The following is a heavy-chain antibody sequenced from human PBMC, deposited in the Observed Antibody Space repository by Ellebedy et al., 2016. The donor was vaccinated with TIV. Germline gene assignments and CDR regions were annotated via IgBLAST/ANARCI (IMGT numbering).Heavy chain of an antibody. V-gene: IGHV6-1*01. D-gene: IGHD6-19*01. CDR2: TYYRSKWYM. CDR1: GDSVSSNSAA. J-gene: IGHJ4*02. CDR3: AREDPALTGTRGYFDY. Sequence: SQTLSLTCAISGDSVSSNSAAWNWIRQSPSRGLEWLGRTYYRSKWYMDYAVSVKSRITINPDTSKNQFSLQLNSVTPEDTAVYYCAREDPALTGTRGYFDYWGQGTLVTVSS.